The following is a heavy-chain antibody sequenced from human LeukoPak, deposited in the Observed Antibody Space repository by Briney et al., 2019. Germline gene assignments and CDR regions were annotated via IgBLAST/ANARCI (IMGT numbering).Heavy chain of an antibody. J-gene: IGHJ6*03. CDR2: INPNSGGT. Sequence: GASVKVSCKASGYTFTAYYVHWMRQAPGQGLEWMGWINPNSGGTKYAQKFQGRVTMTRDTSISTAYMEVSRLRSDDMAVYYCARALIYYYMDVWGKGTTVTIS. V-gene: IGHV1-2*02. CDR1: GYTFTAYY. CDR3: ARALIYYYMDV.